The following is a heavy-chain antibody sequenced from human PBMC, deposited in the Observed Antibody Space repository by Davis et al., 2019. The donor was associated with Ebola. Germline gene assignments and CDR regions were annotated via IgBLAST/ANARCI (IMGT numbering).Heavy chain of an antibody. CDR2: IYSGGST. Sequence: GESLKISCAASGFTVSSNYMSWVRQAPGKGLEWVSVIYSGGSTYYADSVKGRFTISRHNSKNTLYLQMNSLRAEDTAVYYCASGCSSTSCPDYWGQGTLVTVSS. CDR1: GFTVSSNY. J-gene: IGHJ4*02. V-gene: IGHV3-53*04. D-gene: IGHD2-2*01. CDR3: ASGCSSTSCPDY.